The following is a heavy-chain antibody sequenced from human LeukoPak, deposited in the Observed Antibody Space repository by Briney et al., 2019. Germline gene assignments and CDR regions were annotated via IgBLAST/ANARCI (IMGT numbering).Heavy chain of an antibody. V-gene: IGHV3-21*01. CDR2: ISSSSSYI. CDR1: GFTFSSYS. D-gene: IGHD6-13*01. J-gene: IGHJ4*02. Sequence: GGSLRLSCAASGFTFSSYSMNWVRQAPGKGLEWVSSISSSSSYIYYADSVKGRFTIPRDNAKNSLYLQMNGLRAEDTAVYYCARAPTSEQQLQFDYWGQGTLVTVSS. CDR3: ARAPTSEQQLQFDY.